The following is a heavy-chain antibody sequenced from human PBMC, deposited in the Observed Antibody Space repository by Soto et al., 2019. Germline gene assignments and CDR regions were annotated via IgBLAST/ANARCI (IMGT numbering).Heavy chain of an antibody. CDR1: GFTFSTYW. V-gene: IGHV3-7*01. Sequence: EVQLVESGGGLVQPGGSLRLSCAASGFTFSTYWMSWVRQAPGKGLEWVANIKEDGSEKFFVDSVKGRFTISRDNAKNSLYLQMNNLRAEDTAVYYCARDLRIPHRDERWGQGTLVTVCS. CDR3: ARDLRIPHRDER. J-gene: IGHJ4*02. CDR2: IKEDGSEK. D-gene: IGHD6-25*01.